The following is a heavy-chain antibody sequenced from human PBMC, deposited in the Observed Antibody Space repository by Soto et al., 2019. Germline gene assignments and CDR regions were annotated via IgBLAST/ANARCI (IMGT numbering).Heavy chain of an antibody. V-gene: IGHV3-21*01. CDR1: GFTFSSYS. D-gene: IGHD2-2*01. Sequence: GGSLRLSCAASGFTFSSYSMNWVRQAPGKGLEWVSSISSSSSYIYYADSVKGRFTISRDNAKNSLYLQMNSLRAEDTAVYYCAANYCSSTSCQPGRAYYYYMDVWGKGTTVTVSS. CDR3: AANYCSSTSCQPGRAYYYYMDV. J-gene: IGHJ6*03. CDR2: ISSSSSYI.